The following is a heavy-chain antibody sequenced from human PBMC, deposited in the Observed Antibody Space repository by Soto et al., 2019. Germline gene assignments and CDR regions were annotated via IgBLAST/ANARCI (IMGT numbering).Heavy chain of an antibody. V-gene: IGHV3-74*01. CDR1: GFTFSSYW. CDR3: VRDLSVTTKFDY. J-gene: IGHJ4*02. CDR2: INGDGTTT. Sequence: EVQLVESGGGLVQPGGSLRLSCADSGFTFSSYWMHWVRQATGKGLVWVSRINGDGTTTGYADFVKVRFSISRDSAKNTLYLQMNSLRAEDTAVYYCVRDLSVTTKFDYWGQGTLVTVSS. D-gene: IGHD4-17*01.